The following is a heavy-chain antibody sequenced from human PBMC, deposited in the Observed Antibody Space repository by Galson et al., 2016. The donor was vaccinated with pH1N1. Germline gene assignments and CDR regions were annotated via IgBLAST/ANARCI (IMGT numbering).Heavy chain of an antibody. CDR1: GFSLSTSGVG. J-gene: IGHJ5*02. D-gene: IGHD4-17*01. CDR3: AHSLYGDYVGWFDP. Sequence: PALVKPTQTLTLTCTFSGFSLSTSGVGVGWIRQPPGKALEWLALIYWNDDKRYSPSLKSRLTITKDTSENQVVLTMTNMDPVGTATYYCAHSLYGDYVGWFDPWGQGTLVTVSS. V-gene: IGHV2-5*01. CDR2: IYWNDDK.